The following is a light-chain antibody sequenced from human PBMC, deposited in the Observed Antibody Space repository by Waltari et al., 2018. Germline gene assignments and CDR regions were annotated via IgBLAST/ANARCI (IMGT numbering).Light chain of an antibody. CDR3: ASHAGGNNLDV. V-gene: IGLV2-8*01. J-gene: IGLJ2*01. CDR1: THDVGYYKY. Sequence: QSTLTQPPSASGSLGQSVTMSCTRTTHDVGYYKYVSWFHQSLGQAPKLLISQVSKRPSGVPDRFSGFKSGNTAFLTVSGLQADDEADYYCASHAGGNNLDVFGGGTKLTVL. CDR2: QVS.